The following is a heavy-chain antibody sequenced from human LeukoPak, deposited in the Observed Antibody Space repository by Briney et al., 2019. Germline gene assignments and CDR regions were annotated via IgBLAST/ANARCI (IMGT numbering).Heavy chain of an antibody. J-gene: IGHJ4*02. V-gene: IGHV4-31*03. D-gene: IGHD3-22*01. Sequence: SSQTLSLTCTVSGGSISSGGYYWSWIRQHPGKGLEWIGYIYYSGSTYYNPSLKSRVTISVDTSKDQFSLKLSSVTAADTAVYYCARVRGYYDSSGPYFDYWGQGTLVTASS. CDR1: GGSISSGGYY. CDR2: IYYSGST. CDR3: ARVRGYYDSSGPYFDY.